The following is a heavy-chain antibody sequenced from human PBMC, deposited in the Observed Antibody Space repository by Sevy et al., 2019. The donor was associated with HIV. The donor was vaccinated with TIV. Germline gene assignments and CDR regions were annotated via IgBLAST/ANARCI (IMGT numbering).Heavy chain of an antibody. V-gene: IGHV3-21*01. CDR2: INDISSNI. CDR3: ARDLFSGGNAVDGY. D-gene: IGHD2-15*01. Sequence: GGSLRLSCAASGFTFSSYAMNWVRQAPGKGLEWVSSINDISSNIYYSDSVKGRFTISRDNAENSLYLQMNSVRAEDTAVYYCARDLFSGGNAVDGYWGQGTLVTVSS. J-gene: IGHJ4*02. CDR1: GFTFSSYA.